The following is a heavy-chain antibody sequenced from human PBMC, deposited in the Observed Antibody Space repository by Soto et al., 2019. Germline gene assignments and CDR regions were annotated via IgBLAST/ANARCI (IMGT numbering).Heavy chain of an antibody. Sequence: QVQLQQSGPGLVKPSQTLSVTCGISGDSVSSNSAAWNWLRQSPSRGLEWLGRTYYRSKWYNDYAVSVESRITINPDTSNSHFSLQLNFVTPEDTAVYFCARGEQYSGRIFAYWGQATLVPVSS. D-gene: IGHD1-26*01. V-gene: IGHV6-1*01. CDR3: ARGEQYSGRIFAY. J-gene: IGHJ4*02. CDR2: TYYRSKWYN. CDR1: GDSVSSNSAA.